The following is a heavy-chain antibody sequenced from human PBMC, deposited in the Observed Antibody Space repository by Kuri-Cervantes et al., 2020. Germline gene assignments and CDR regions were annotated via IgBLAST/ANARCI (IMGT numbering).Heavy chain of an antibody. CDR2: IYYSGST. CDR1: GGSIGSSDYY. J-gene: IGHJ4*01. V-gene: IGHV4-39*01. Sequence: SETLSLTCTVSGGSIGSSDYYWGWIRQPPGKGLEWIGNIYYSGSTYYNPSLKSRVTISVDTSKNQFSLKLNSLTAADTAVYYCARGSGSRADKYYYDQTGDSQAPFDYWGHGTLVTVSS. D-gene: IGHD3-22*01. CDR3: ARGSGSRADKYYYDQTGDSQAPFDY.